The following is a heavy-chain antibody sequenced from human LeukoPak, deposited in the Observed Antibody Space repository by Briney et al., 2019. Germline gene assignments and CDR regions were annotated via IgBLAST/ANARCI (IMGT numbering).Heavy chain of an antibody. J-gene: IGHJ4*02. CDR2: ISFSGTT. CDR3: ARGADSSGYYSIFYFDY. D-gene: IGHD3-22*01. Sequence: SETLSLTCTVPGGSISSYYWSWIRQPPGKGREWRGYISFSGTTNYNPSLKSRVTISVDTSKNRFSLKLSSVTAADTAVYYCARGADSSGYYSIFYFDYWGQGTLVTVSS. CDR1: GGSISSYY. V-gene: IGHV4-59*01.